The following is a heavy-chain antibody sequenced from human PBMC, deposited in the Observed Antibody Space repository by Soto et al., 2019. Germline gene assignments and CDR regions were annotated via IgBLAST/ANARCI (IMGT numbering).Heavy chain of an antibody. Sequence: PGGSLRLSCATSGFTFNTYGMAWVRQAPGKGLEWVSTILVDGRTFYVDSVKGRFTISRDNSRNTVYLQMNSLTAGDTALYYCAKATATGGGAFDFCGQGTMVTVSS. CDR2: ILVDGRT. D-gene: IGHD2-8*02. CDR1: GFTFNTYG. CDR3: AKATATGGGAFDF. V-gene: IGHV3-23*01. J-gene: IGHJ3*01.